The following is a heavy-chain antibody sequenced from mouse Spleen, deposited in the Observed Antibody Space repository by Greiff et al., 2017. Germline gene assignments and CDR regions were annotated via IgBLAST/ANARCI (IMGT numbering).Heavy chain of an antibody. CDR2: IYPGHGDP. CDR3: TKKVYSYYSYDDGYYFDY. J-gene: IGHJ2*01. V-gene: IGHV1-5*01. CDR1: GYTFTSYW. Sequence: EVKVVESGTVLARPGASVKMSCKTSGYTFTSYWMHWVKQRPGQGLEWIGAIYPGHGDPSYNHKFKGKVKLTAVTSASTVYMELSSLTNEDSAVYYCTKKVYSYYSYDDGYYFDYWGQGTTLTVSS. D-gene: IGHD2-12*01.